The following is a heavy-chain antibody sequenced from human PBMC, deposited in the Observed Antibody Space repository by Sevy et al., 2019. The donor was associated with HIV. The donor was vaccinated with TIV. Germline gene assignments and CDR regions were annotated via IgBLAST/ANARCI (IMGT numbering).Heavy chain of an antibody. CDR3: VKDGGVRGVMRSAAFDI. D-gene: IGHD3-10*01. V-gene: IGHV3-64D*06. CDR1: GFTFSSYA. J-gene: IGHJ3*02. CDR2: ISSNRGST. Sequence: GGSLRLSCSASGFTFSSYAMHWVRQAPGKGLEYVSAISSNRGSTYYADSVKGRFTISRDNSKNTLYLQMSSLRAEDTAVYYCVKDGGVRGVMRSAAFDIWGQGTMVTVSS.